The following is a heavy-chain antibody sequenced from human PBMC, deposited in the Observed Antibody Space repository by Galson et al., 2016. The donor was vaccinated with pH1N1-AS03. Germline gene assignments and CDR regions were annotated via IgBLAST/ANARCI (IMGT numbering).Heavy chain of an antibody. CDR2: THISGKI. V-gene: IGHV4-61*05. CDR3: ALTLLTSGRAAPL. Sequence: LSLTCTVSGGSSSEYSSSEYYWNWIRQPPGQGLEWIGYTHISGKINYNPSLKSRVTISLDTSKNQFSLKLSSVTAADTAVYYCALTLLTSGRAAPLWGQGTLVTVSS. D-gene: IGHD3-10*01. CDR1: GGSSSEYSSSEYY. J-gene: IGHJ4*02.